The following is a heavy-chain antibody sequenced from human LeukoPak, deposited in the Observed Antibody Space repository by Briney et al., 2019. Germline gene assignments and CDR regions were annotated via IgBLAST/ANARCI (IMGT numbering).Heavy chain of an antibody. J-gene: IGHJ4*02. CDR2: ISSNGGST. CDR3: ARDHAAATPTWVDY. V-gene: IGHV3-64*01. CDR1: GFTFSSYA. D-gene: IGHD2-15*01. Sequence: GGSLRLSCAASGFTFSSYAMHWVRQAPGKGLEYVSTISSNGGSTYYANSVKGRFTISRDNSKNTLYLQMGNLRAEDMAVYYCARDHAAATPTWVDYWGQGTLVTVSS.